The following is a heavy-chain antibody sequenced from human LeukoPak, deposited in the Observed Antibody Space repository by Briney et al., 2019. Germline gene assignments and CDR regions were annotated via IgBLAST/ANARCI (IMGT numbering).Heavy chain of an antibody. V-gene: IGHV3-48*01. D-gene: IGHD2-2*01. CDR3: ARRPPYYQLLSDRDYYYYMDV. Sequence: GGSLRLSCAASGFTFSSYTMNWVRQAPGKGLEWISYISTSSSTIYYADSVKGRFTISRDNAKNSLYLQMNSLRAEDTAVYYCARRPPYYQLLSDRDYYYYMDVWGKGTTVTVSS. J-gene: IGHJ6*03. CDR2: ISTSSSTI. CDR1: GFTFSSYT.